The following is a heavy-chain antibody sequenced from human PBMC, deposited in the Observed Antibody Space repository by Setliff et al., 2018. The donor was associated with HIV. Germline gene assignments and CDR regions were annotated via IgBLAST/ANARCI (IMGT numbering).Heavy chain of an antibody. D-gene: IGHD5-18*01. V-gene: IGHV4-34*01. CDR2: INHSGST. J-gene: IGHJ4*02. CDR1: GGSFSGYY. Sequence: SETLSLTCAVYGGSFSGYYWSWIRQPPGKGLEWIGEINHSGSTNYNPSLKSRVTISVDTSKNQFSLKLSSVTAADTAVYYCARGWIQLWKVWCQGTLVTVSS. CDR3: ARGWIQLWKV.